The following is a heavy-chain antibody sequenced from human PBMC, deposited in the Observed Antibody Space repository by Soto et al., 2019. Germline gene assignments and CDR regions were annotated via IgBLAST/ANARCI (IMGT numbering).Heavy chain of an antibody. CDR3: ARSYCSSTSCKSKYGMDV. J-gene: IGHJ6*02. Sequence: GXSXKVSFKASGYTXTGYYMNVVRQAPGQGLEWIGWINPNSGGTNYAQKFQVWVTMTRDTSISTAYMELSRLRSDDTAVYYCARSYCSSTSCKSKYGMDVWGQGTTVTV. CDR1: GYTXTGYY. CDR2: INPNSGGT. V-gene: IGHV1-2*04. D-gene: IGHD2-2*01.